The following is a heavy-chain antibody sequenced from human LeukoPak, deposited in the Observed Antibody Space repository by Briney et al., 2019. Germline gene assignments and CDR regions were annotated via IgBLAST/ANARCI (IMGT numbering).Heavy chain of an antibody. D-gene: IGHD5-18*01. Sequence: SVKVSCKASGGTFSSYAISWVRQAPGQGLERMGGIIPIFGTANYAQKFQGRVTITADESTSTAYMELSSLRSEDTAVYYCARTVTGIQPYYYFDYWGQGTLVTVSS. CDR2: IIPIFGTA. V-gene: IGHV1-69*01. CDR3: ARTVTGIQPYYYFDY. CDR1: GGTFSSYA. J-gene: IGHJ4*02.